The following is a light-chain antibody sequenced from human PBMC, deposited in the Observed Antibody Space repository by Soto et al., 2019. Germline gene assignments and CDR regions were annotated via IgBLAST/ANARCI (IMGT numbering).Light chain of an antibody. J-gene: IGKJ5*01. V-gene: IGKV3-15*01. Sequence: EMVMKQSRGTLSLPPRERATLSCRYSQSVPCPLAWYQQIPGQAPRLLIYGASTRATGLPARFSGSGSGTEFPLTIRSLQSEDFALYYWQQYNNWPPITYGQGTRL. CDR2: GAS. CDR1: QSVPCP. CDR3: QQYNNWPPIT.